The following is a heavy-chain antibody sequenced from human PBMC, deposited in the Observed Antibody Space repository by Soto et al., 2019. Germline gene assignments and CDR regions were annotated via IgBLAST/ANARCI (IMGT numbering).Heavy chain of an antibody. J-gene: IGHJ3*02. Sequence: QVQLVQSGAEVKKPGASVKVSCKASGYTFTGYYMHWVRQAPGQGLEWMGWINPNSGGTNYAQKFQGRVPMTRDTSISTAYMELSRLRSDDTAVYYCARGVMITFGGVISDDAFDIWGQGTMVTVSS. CDR1: GYTFTGYY. CDR2: INPNSGGT. V-gene: IGHV1-2*02. D-gene: IGHD3-16*02. CDR3: ARGVMITFGGVISDDAFDI.